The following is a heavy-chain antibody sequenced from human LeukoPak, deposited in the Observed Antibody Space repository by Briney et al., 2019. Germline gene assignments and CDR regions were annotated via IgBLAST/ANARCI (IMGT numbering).Heavy chain of an antibody. CDR1: GFTFSSYS. CDR3: ARDVAAIAGGYMDV. CDR2: ISDSGSSI. D-gene: IGHD2-15*01. V-gene: IGHV3-21*01. Sequence: GGSLRLSCAASGFTFSSYSMNWVRQAPGKGLEWVSSISDSGSSIFYADSVKGRFTISRDNAENSLYLQMNSLRAEDTAVYYCARDVAAIAGGYMDVWGKGTTVTVSS. J-gene: IGHJ6*03.